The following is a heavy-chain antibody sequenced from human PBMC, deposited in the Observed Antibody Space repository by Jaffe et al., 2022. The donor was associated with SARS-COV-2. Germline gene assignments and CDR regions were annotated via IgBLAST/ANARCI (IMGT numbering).Heavy chain of an antibody. J-gene: IGHJ6*02. D-gene: IGHD6-19*01. Sequence: QVQLVQSGAEVKKPGASVKVSCKASGYTFTSYGISWVRQAPGQGLEWMGWISAYNGNTNYAQKLQGRVTMTTDTSTSTAYMELRSLRSDDTAVYYCARDGPRPNYRGQWLVRDYYYYGMDVWGQGTTVTVSS. CDR1: GYTFTSYG. CDR2: ISAYNGNT. CDR3: ARDGPRPNYRGQWLVRDYYYYGMDV. V-gene: IGHV1-18*01.